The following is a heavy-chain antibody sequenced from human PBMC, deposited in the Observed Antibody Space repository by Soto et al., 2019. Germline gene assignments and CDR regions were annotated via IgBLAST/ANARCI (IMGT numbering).Heavy chain of an antibody. V-gene: IGHV4-39*01. CDR3: ARQVYTSPTIAAAVSKVYYYYYMDV. J-gene: IGHJ6*03. Sequence: PETLSLTCTVSGGSISSSSYYWGWIRQPPGKGLEWIGSIYYSGSTYYNPSLKSRVTISVDTSKNQFSLKLSSVTAADTAVYYCARQVYTSPTIAAAVSKVYYYYYMDVWGKGTTVTVSS. CDR1: GGSISSSSYY. CDR2: IYYSGST. D-gene: IGHD6-13*01.